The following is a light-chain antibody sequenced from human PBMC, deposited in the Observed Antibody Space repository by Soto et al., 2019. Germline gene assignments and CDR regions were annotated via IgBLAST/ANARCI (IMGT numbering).Light chain of an antibody. Sequence: QSALTQPASVSGSPGQSITISCTGTSSDIGDSNYVSWYQQHPGKAPKLVIYDVSNRPSGVSNRFSGSKSANTASLTISGLQAEDEAEYYCSSFRSSSTSNVFGPGTKVTVL. CDR3: SSFRSSSTSNV. V-gene: IGLV2-14*03. J-gene: IGLJ1*01. CDR1: SSDIGDSNY. CDR2: DVS.